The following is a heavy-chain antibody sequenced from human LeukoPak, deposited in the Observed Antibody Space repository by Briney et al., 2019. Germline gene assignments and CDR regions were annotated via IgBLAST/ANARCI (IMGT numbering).Heavy chain of an antibody. CDR1: GFIFSSYA. CDR3: AKGVYSSSWLFYFDY. D-gene: IGHD6-13*01. J-gene: IGHJ4*02. V-gene: IGHV3-23*01. Sequence: GGSLRLSCAASGFIFSSYAMSWVRQAPGKGLEWVSGISSSGASTYYADSVKGRFTISRDNSKNTLYLQMNSLRAEDTAVYYCAKGVYSSSWLFYFDYWGQGTLVTVSS. CDR2: ISSSGAST.